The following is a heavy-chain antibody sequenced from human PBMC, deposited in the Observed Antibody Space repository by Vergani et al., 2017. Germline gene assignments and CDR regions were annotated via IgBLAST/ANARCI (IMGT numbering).Heavy chain of an antibody. CDR2: INHSGST. D-gene: IGHD6-13*01. V-gene: IGHV4-34*01. Sequence: QVQLQQWGAGLLKPSETLSLTCAVYGGSFSGYYWSWIRQPPGKGLEWIGEINHSGSTNYNPSLKSRVTISVDTSKNQFSLKLSSVTAADTAVYYCARGTPEYSSSWGQGTLVTVSS. J-gene: IGHJ4*02. CDR3: ARGTPEYSSS. CDR1: GGSFSGYY.